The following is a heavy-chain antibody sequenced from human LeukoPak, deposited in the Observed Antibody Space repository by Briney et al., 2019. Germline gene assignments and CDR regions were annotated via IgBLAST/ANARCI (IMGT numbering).Heavy chain of an antibody. CDR3: ARVLDTDMVYFDH. D-gene: IGHD5-18*01. CDR1: GFTFSSNY. Sequence: GGSLRLSCAASGFTFSSNYMSWVRQAPGKGLEWVSVIYSGGSTYYADSVKGRLTISRDNAKNALYLQMNSLRAEDTAVYYCARVLDTDMVYFDHWGQGTLVTVSS. CDR2: IYSGGST. J-gene: IGHJ4*02. V-gene: IGHV3-66*01.